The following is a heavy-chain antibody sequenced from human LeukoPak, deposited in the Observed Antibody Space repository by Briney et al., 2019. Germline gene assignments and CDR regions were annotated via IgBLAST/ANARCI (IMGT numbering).Heavy chain of an antibody. J-gene: IGHJ3*02. CDR2: FDPEDGET. CDR1: GYTLTELS. D-gene: IGHD3-22*01. CDR3: ATAYRLLLKIGDAFDI. Sequence: ASVTVSCTVSGYTLTELSMHWVRQAPGKGLEWMGGFDPEDGETIYAQKFQGRVTMTEDTSTDTAYMELSSLRSEDTAVYYCATAYRLLLKIGDAFDIWGQGTMVTVSS. V-gene: IGHV1-24*01.